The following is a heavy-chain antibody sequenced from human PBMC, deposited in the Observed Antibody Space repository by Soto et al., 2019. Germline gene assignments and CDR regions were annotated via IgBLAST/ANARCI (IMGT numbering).Heavy chain of an antibody. CDR3: ARLAPYTGTCRIDAGPYLVN. CDR1: GYSFTSYC. J-gene: IGHJ4*02. V-gene: IGHV5-51*01. Sequence: GESLKISCEASGYSFTSYCIGWVRQMPGKGLEWMGIIYPGDSDTRYSASFQRQVIISADKSITTAYLQWSSLKAPDTAIYYSARLAPYTGTCRIDAGPYLVNLGPGTLVAASS. D-gene: IGHD5-18*01. CDR2: IYPGDSDT.